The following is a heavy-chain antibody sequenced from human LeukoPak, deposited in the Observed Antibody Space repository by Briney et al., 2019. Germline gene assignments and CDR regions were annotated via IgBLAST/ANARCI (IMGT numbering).Heavy chain of an antibody. CDR1: GFTFDDYA. Sequence: GGSLRLSCAASGFTFDDYAMHWVRQAPGKGLEWVSHISWDGGSTYYADSVKGRFTISRDSSKNSLYLQMNSLRAEDTALYYCARGVCSGGSCYSEGYYFDYWGQGTLVIVSS. D-gene: IGHD2-15*01. J-gene: IGHJ4*02. CDR3: ARGVCSGGSCYSEGYYFDY. V-gene: IGHV3-43D*04. CDR2: ISWDGGST.